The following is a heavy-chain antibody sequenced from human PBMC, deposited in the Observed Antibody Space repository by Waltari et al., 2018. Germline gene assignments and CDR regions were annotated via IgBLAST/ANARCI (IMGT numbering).Heavy chain of an antibody. CDR1: GGSIRSSSYY. Sequence: QLQLQESGPGLVKPSETLSLTCTVSGGSIRSSSYYWGWIRQPPGKGLEWIGSIYYSGSTYYNPSLKSRVTISVDTSKNQFSLKLSSVTAADTAVYYCAPLRIDAFDIWGQGTMVTVSS. V-gene: IGHV4-39*01. CDR2: IYYSGST. J-gene: IGHJ3*02. CDR3: APLRIDAFDI.